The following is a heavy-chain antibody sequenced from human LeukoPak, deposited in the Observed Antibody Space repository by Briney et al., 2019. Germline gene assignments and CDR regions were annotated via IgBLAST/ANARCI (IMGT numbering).Heavy chain of an antibody. CDR2: INHSGST. V-gene: IGHV4-34*01. J-gene: IGHJ4*02. CDR3: ARGRAVVATRLDY. D-gene: IGHD5-12*01. CDR1: GGSFGGYY. Sequence: SETLSLTCAVYGGSFGGYYWSWIRQPPGKGLEWIGEINHSGSTNYNPSLKSRVTISVDTSKNQFSLKLSSVTAADTAVYYCARGRAVVATRLDYWGQGTLVTVSS.